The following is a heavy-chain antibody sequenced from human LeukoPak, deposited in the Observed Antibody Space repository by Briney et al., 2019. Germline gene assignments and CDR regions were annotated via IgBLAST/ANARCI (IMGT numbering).Heavy chain of an antibody. D-gene: IGHD3-10*01. CDR3: ARGRWYYGSGSREGRRYFQH. CDR2: INHSGST. Sequence: KPSETLSLTCAVYGGSFSGYYWSWIRQPPGKGLEWIGEINHSGSTNYNPSLKSRVTISVDTSKNQFSLKLSSVTAADTAVYYCARGRWYYGSGSREGRRYFQHWGQGTLVTVSS. J-gene: IGHJ1*01. V-gene: IGHV4-34*01. CDR1: GGSFSGYY.